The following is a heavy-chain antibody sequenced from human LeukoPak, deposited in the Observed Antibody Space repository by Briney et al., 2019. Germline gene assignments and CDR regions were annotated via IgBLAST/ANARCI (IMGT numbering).Heavy chain of an antibody. V-gene: IGHV4-39*02. CDR3: AREEDGYNPDAFDI. J-gene: IGHJ3*02. Sequence: SETLSLTCTVSGGSLSSSSYYWGWIRQPPGKGLEWIGSIYYSGSTYYNPSLKSRVTISVDTSKNQFSLKLSSVTAADTAVYYCAREEDGYNPDAFDIWGQGTMVTVSS. CDR2: IYYSGST. CDR1: GGSLSSSSYY. D-gene: IGHD5-24*01.